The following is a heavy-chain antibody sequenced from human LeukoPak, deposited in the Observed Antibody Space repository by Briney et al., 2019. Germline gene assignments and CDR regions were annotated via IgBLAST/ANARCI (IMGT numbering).Heavy chain of an antibody. CDR1: GDSISNYY. D-gene: IGHD3-22*01. J-gene: IGHJ5*02. CDR3: ARQRYYETSGYPFDP. V-gene: IGHV4-59*01. CDR2: IYYSGST. Sequence: SETLSLTCTVSGDSISNYYWSWIRQPPGKGLEWIGYIYYSGSTNYNPSLKSRDTMSVDTSKNQFSLKLSSVTAADTAVYYCARQRYYETSGYPFDPWGQGTLVTVSS.